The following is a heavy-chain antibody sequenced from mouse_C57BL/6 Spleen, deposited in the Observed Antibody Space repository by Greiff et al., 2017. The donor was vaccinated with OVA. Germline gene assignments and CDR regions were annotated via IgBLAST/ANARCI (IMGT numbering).Heavy chain of an antibody. V-gene: IGHV5-17*01. CDR1: GFTFSDYG. D-gene: IGHD2-3*01. J-gene: IGHJ2*01. CDR2: ISSGSSTI. CDR3: AKIYDGYYDGVFDY. Sequence: EVQVVESGGGLVKPGGSLKLSCAASGFTFSDYGMHWVRQAPEKGLEWVAYISSGSSTIYYADTVKGRFTISRDNAKNTLFLLMTRLRSEDTAMYYCAKIYDGYYDGVFDYWGQGTTLTVSS.